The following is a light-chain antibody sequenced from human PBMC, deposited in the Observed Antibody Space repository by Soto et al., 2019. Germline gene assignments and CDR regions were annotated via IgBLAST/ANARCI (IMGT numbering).Light chain of an antibody. Sequence: DIVMTQSPLSLPVTPGEPASISCRSTQSLQNSNGYNYLDWYLQKPGQSPQLLIYGASSRATGIPDRFSGSGSGTDFSLTIRRLEPDDFAVYYCQKYGTFWTFGQGTKV. J-gene: IGKJ1*01. CDR3: QKYGTFWT. V-gene: IGKV2-28*01. CDR1: QSLQNSNGYNY. CDR2: GAS.